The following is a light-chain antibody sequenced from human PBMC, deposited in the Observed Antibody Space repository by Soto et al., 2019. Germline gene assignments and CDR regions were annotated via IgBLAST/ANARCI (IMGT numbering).Light chain of an antibody. J-gene: IGKJ1*01. Sequence: DIQMTQSPSTLSASVGDRVTLTCRASQSISSCLAWYQQKPGKAPKLLIYDASTMESGIPARFSGSGSGTEFTLTISSLQPDDFAPYYCQQYNSYSQTFGQGTKVDIK. CDR3: QQYNSYSQT. V-gene: IGKV1-5*01. CDR2: DAS. CDR1: QSISSC.